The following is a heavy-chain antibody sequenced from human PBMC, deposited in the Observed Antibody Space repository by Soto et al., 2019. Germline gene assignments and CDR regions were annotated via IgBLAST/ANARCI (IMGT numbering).Heavy chain of an antibody. D-gene: IGHD7-27*01. V-gene: IGHV1-69*01. CDR2: IIPIFGAG. Sequence: QVQVVQSGAEVKQPGSSVKVSCKGSGVTFSTYNISWVRQAPGQGLEWVGGIIPIFGAGKHAQKFQGRVTITADDSTSTVYMELSGLRSEDTAVYFCARDGDRVTARHWGQGTLVSVSS. J-gene: IGHJ4*02. CDR1: GVTFSTYN. CDR3: ARDGDRVTARH.